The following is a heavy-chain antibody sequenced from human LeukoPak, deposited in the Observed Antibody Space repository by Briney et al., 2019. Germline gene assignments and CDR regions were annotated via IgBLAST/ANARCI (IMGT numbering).Heavy chain of an antibody. CDR1: GFTFSSYA. CDR3: VKERSPFDAFDI. V-gene: IGHV3-23*01. Sequence: GGSLRLSCAASGFTFSSYAMSWVRQAPGKGLEWGSAISGSGGSTDYADSVKGRFTISRDNSKKTLYLQMNSLRAEDTAVYYCVKERSPFDAFDIWGQGTMVTVSS. J-gene: IGHJ3*02. CDR2: ISGSGGST.